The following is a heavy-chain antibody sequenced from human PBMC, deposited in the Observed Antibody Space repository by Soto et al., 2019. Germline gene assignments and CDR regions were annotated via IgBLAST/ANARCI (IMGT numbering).Heavy chain of an antibody. D-gene: IGHD2-21*02. CDR1: GFTFSTYW. CDR2: LNGDGTYT. CDR3: AREKKGSILTSTYTY. Sequence: EVQLVESGGGLVQPGGSLRLSCAASGFTFSTYWMHWVRQAPGKGLVWVSRLNGDGTYTFYADSVKGRFTISRDNAKNTLYMQMNSLRAEDTAVYYCAREKKGSILTSTYTYWGRGTLVTVSS. J-gene: IGHJ4*02. V-gene: IGHV3-74*01.